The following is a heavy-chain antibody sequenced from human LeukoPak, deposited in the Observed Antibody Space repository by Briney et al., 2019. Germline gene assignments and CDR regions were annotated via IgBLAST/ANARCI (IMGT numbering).Heavy chain of an antibody. CDR1: GYSFTTYW. CDR2: IYPGDSDT. J-gene: IGHJ1*01. D-gene: IGHD3-3*01. Sequence: KRGESLKISCRCSGYSFTTYWIGWVRQMPGKGLEWMGIIYPGDSDTRYSPSFQGQVTISADKSISTAYLQWSSLKASDTAMYYCARRFNDFWSGEEYFQHWGQGTLVTVSS. CDR3: ARRFNDFWSGEEYFQH. V-gene: IGHV5-51*01.